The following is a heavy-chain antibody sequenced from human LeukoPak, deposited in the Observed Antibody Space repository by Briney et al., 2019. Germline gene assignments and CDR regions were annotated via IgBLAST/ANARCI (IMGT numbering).Heavy chain of an antibody. CDR2: ISSSGSTI. V-gene: IGHV3-11*04. D-gene: IGHD5-12*01. CDR1: GFTFSDYY. J-gene: IGHJ4*02. CDR3: ARDRSGYQRGVLPDY. Sequence: PGGSLRLSCAASGFTFSDYYMSWIRQAPGKGLEWVSYISSSGSTIYYADSVKGRFTISRDNARNSLYLQMNSLRAEDTAVYYCARDRSGYQRGVLPDYWGQGTLVTVSS.